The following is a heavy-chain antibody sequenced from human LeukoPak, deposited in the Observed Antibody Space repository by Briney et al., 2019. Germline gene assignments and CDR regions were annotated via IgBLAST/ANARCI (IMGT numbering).Heavy chain of an antibody. V-gene: IGHV4-4*09. Sequence: SETLSLTCTVSGGSISSYYWSWIRQPPGKGLEWIGYIYTSGSTNYNPSLKSRVTISVDTSKNQFSLKLSSVTAADTAVYYCARQGKVYSSDYFDCWGQGTLVTVSS. D-gene: IGHD6-25*01. J-gene: IGHJ4*02. CDR2: IYTSGST. CDR3: ARQGKVYSSDYFDC. CDR1: GGSISSYY.